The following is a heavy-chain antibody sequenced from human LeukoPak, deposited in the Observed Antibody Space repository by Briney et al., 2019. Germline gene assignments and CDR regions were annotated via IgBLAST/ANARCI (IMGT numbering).Heavy chain of an antibody. CDR3: ARPRVAATPYSAFDI. D-gene: IGHD2-15*01. J-gene: IGHJ3*02. Sequence: SETLSLTCTVSGGSISSSSYYWGWIRQPPGKGLEWIGSIYYSGSTYYNPSLKSRVTISVDTSKNQFSLKLSSVTAADTAVYYCARPRVAATPYSAFDIWGQGTMVTVSS. CDR1: GGSISSSSYY. CDR2: IYYSGST. V-gene: IGHV4-39*01.